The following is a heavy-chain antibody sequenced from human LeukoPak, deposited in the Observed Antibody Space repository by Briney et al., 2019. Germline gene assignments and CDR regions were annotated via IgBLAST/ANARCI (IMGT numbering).Heavy chain of an antibody. CDR2: IRGSGGGA. Sequence: GGSLRLSCAASGLTLSSYEMNWVRQAPGKGLEWVSTIRGSGGGAYYADSVKGRFTISRDNSKNTLYLQMNSLRDEDTALYYCAKAGIGVVGYFDYWGQGTLVTVSS. J-gene: IGHJ4*02. CDR3: AKAGIGVVGYFDY. D-gene: IGHD6-19*01. V-gene: IGHV3-23*01. CDR1: GLTLSSYE.